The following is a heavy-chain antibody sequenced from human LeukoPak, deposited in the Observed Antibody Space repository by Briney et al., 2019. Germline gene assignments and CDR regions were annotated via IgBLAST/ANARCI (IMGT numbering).Heavy chain of an antibody. J-gene: IGHJ4*02. CDR3: ARDLRSSGYYAFDY. V-gene: IGHV3-30*04. Sequence: GGSLRLSCAASGFTFSSYAMHWVRQAPGKGLEWVAVISYDGSNKYYADSVKGRFTISRDNSKNTLYLQMNSLRAEDTAVYYCARDLRSSGYYAFDYWGQGTLVTVSS. D-gene: IGHD3-22*01. CDR2: ISYDGSNK. CDR1: GFTFSSYA.